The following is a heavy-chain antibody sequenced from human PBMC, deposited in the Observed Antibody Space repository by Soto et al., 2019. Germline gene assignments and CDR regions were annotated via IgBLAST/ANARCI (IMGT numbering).Heavy chain of an antibody. CDR3: VRVHGCFDP. CDR1: GFTFGDFY. V-gene: IGHV3-7*01. Sequence: GGSLRLSCEASGFTFGDFYMSWVRQAPGKPLEWVANIKKDGSEIDYVESVKGRFTISRDKAKKSLYLQMNSLRVEDTAVYHCVRVHGCFDPWGQGTLVTVSS. CDR2: IKKDGSEI. J-gene: IGHJ5*02.